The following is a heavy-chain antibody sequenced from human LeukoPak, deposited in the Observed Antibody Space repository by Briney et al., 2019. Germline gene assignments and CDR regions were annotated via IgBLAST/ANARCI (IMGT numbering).Heavy chain of an antibody. CDR1: GCTFTGYY. Sequence: ASVKDSCKASGCTFTGYYMHGVGQAPRQGLEWMGWINPNSGGTNYAQKFQGRVIMTRDTSISTAYMELSRLRSDDTAVYYCARGYCSSTSCYRPWFDPWGQGTLVTVSS. V-gene: IGHV1-2*02. D-gene: IGHD2-2*01. CDR2: INPNSGGT. CDR3: ARGYCSSTSCYRPWFDP. J-gene: IGHJ5*02.